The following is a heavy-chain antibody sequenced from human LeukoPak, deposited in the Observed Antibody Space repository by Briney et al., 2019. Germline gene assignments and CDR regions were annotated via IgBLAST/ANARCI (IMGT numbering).Heavy chain of an antibody. CDR1: GVSMSNHY. J-gene: IGHJ6*02. CDR3: ARVKRDCSGGSCYYYYYGMDV. Sequence: SETLSLTCTVSGVSMSNHYWSWLRQPPGKGLEWIGYIYGSATTKYNPSLKSRVTISVDTSKNQFSLKLSSVTAADTAVYYCARVKRDCSGGSCYYYYYGMDVWGQGTTVTVSS. CDR2: IYGSATT. D-gene: IGHD2-15*01. V-gene: IGHV4-59*11.